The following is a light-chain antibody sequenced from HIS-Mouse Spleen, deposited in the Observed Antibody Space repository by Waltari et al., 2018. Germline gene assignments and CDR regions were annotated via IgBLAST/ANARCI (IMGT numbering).Light chain of an antibody. CDR1: ALPKKY. CDR2: KDS. J-gene: IGLJ2*01. CDR3: YSTDSSGNHRV. Sequence: SYELTQPPSVSVSPGQTARITCSGDALPKKYAYWYQQKSGQAPVLVIYKDSKRPSGIPEGVSGSRSGTMATLTISGAQVEDEADYYCYSTDSSGNHRVFGGGTKLTVL. V-gene: IGLV3-10*01.